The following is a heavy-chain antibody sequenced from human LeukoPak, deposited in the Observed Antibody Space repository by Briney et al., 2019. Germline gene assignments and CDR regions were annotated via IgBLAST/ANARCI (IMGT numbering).Heavy chain of an antibody. CDR2: INNNNGDT. CDR3: ARYPRYCGSGGCMGFDH. J-gene: IGHJ4*02. D-gene: IGHD2-15*01. Sequence: ASVKVSCKASGYNFIIYGLTWVRQAPGQGLEWMGWINNNNGDTNYARKIQDRVTMITDTSTSTAYMELRSLRYDDTAVYYCARYPRYCGSGGCMGFDHWGQGTLVTVSS. V-gene: IGHV1-18*01. CDR1: GYNFIIYG.